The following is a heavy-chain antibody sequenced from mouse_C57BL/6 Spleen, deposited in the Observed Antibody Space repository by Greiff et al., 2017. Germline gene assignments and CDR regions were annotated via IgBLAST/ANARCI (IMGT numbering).Heavy chain of an antibody. V-gene: IGHV1-54*01. Sequence: VQGVESGAELVRPGTSVKVSCKASGYAFTNYLIEWVKQRPGQGLEWIGVINPGSGGTNYNEKFKGKATLTADKSSSTAYMQLSSLTSEDSAVYFCARSGIYSMDYWGQGTSVTVSS. CDR1: GYAFTNYL. J-gene: IGHJ4*01. CDR3: ARSGIYSMDY. D-gene: IGHD3-1*01. CDR2: INPGSGGT.